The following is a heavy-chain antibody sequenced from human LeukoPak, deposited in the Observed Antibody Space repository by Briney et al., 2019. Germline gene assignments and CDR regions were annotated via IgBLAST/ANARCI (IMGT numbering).Heavy chain of an antibody. CDR2: INPSGGST. Sequence: ASVKVSCKASGYTFTSYYMHWVRQAPGQGLEWMGIINPSGGSTSYAQKFQGRVTMTRDMSTSTVYMELSSLRSEDTAVYYCARDLSGIVVVIWGQGTLVTVSS. J-gene: IGHJ4*02. V-gene: IGHV1-46*01. D-gene: IGHD3-22*01. CDR1: GYTFTSYY. CDR3: ARDLSGIVVVI.